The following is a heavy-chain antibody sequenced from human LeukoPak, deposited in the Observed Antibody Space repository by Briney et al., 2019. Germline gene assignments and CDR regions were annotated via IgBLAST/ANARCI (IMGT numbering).Heavy chain of an antibody. Sequence: LPGGSLRLSCTASGFTFSTYGFHWVRQAPGKGLEWVAVISYDGSNKYYADSVKGRFTISRDNSKNTLYLQMNSLRPDDTAVYYCARDPSSGYYLYFDYWGQGTLLTVSS. CDR2: ISYDGSNK. J-gene: IGHJ4*02. V-gene: IGHV3-30*03. CDR3: ARDPSSGYYLYFDY. D-gene: IGHD3-22*01. CDR1: GFTFSTYG.